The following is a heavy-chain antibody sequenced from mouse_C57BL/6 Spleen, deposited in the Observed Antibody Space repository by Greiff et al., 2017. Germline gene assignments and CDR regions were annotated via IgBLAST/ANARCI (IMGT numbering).Heavy chain of an antibody. D-gene: IGHD2-4*01. J-gene: IGHJ3*01. CDR1: GFTFSSYG. V-gene: IGHV5-6*01. CDR2: ISSGGSYT. Sequence: EVQLVESGGDLVKPGGSLKLSCAASGFTFSSYGMSWVRQTPDKRLEWVATISSGGSYTYYPDSVKGRFTISRDNAKNTLYLQMSSLKSEDTAMYYCTRGYDYDGGFAYWGQGTLVTVSA. CDR3: TRGYDYDGGFAY.